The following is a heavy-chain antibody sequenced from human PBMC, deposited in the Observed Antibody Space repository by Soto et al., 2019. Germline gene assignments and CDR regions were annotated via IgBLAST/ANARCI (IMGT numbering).Heavy chain of an antibody. CDR2: TTGSGGTA. D-gene: IGHD5-12*01. Sequence: EVQLLESGGGLVQPGGSLRLSCAASILSFDIYAMSWVRQAPGKGLEWVSATTGSGGTAYYAGSVKGRFTISRDNSKNTLYLQMDSLRAEDTAVYYCAKHSGYDLYYGMDVWGQGTTVTVSS. CDR1: ILSFDIYA. CDR3: AKHSGYDLYYGMDV. J-gene: IGHJ6*02. V-gene: IGHV3-23*01.